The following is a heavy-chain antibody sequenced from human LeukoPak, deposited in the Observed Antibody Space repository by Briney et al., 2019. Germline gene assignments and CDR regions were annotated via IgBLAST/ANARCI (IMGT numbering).Heavy chain of an antibody. Sequence: GASVKVSCKASGGTFSSYAISWVRQAPGQGLEWMGGIIPIFGTANYAQKFQGRVTITTDGSTSTAYMELSSLRSEDTAMYYCARGPSIMAYDIPDYYYMDVWGKGTTVTVSS. CDR1: GGTFSSYA. CDR2: IIPIFGTA. CDR3: ARGPSIMAYDIPDYYYMDV. D-gene: IGHD2-8*01. V-gene: IGHV1-69*05. J-gene: IGHJ6*03.